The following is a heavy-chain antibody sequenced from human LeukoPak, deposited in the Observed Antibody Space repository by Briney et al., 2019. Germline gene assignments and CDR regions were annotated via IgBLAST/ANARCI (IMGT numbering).Heavy chain of an antibody. CDR2: IYYSGST. V-gene: IGHV4-59*01. J-gene: IGHJ4*02. CDR1: GGSISSYY. CDR3: AHLARGDYFDY. Sequence: SETLSLTCTVSGGSISSYYWSWIRQPPGKGLEWIGYIYYSGSTNYNPSLKSRATISVDTSKNQFSLKLSSVTAADTAVYYCAHLARGDYFDYWGQGTLVTVSS.